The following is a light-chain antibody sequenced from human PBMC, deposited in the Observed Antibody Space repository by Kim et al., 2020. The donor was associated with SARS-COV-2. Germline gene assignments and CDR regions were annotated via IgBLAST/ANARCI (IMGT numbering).Light chain of an antibody. CDR3: QSYDSSLTGSGV. Sequence: QSVLTQPPSVSGAPGQRVTISCTGSSSNIGAGYDVHWYQHLPGTAPKLLIYNSINRPSGVPDRFSGSKSGTSASLAITGLQAEDEADYYCQSYDSSLTGSGVFGGVTKLTVL. CDR2: NSI. CDR1: SSNIGAGYD. J-gene: IGLJ3*02. V-gene: IGLV1-40*01.